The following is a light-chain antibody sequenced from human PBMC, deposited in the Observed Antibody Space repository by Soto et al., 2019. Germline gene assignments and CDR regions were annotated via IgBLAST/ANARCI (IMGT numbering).Light chain of an antibody. CDR2: DVS. Sequence: QSALTQPASVSGSPGQSITISCTGTSSDVGGYNYVSWYQQHPGKVPKLIIYDVSDRPSGVSNRFSASKSGNTASLTISGLQAEDDADYYCSSYTSSSTLNVFGSGTKVTVL. CDR1: SSDVGGYNY. CDR3: SSYTSSSTLNV. V-gene: IGLV2-14*01. J-gene: IGLJ1*01.